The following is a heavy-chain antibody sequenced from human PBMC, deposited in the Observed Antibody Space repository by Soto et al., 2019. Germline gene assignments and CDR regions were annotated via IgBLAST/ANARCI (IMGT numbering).Heavy chain of an antibody. CDR2: ISYDGSNK. J-gene: IGHJ4*02. CDR3: ARRDYGDYFDY. V-gene: IGHV3-30-3*01. D-gene: IGHD3-10*01. Sequence: QVQLVKSGGGVVQPGRSLRLSCAASGFTFSSYAMHWVRQAPGKGLEWVAVISYDGSNKYYADSVKGRFTISRDNSKNTLYLQMNSLRAEDTAVYYCARRDYGDYFDYWGQGTLVTVSS. CDR1: GFTFSSYA.